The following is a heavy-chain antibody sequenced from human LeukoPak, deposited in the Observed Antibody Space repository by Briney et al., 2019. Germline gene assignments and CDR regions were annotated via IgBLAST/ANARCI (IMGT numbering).Heavy chain of an antibody. V-gene: IGHV3-23*01. D-gene: IGHD2-15*01. J-gene: IGHJ4*02. CDR3: ARDHEPPPTQYCSGGSCYAPPLDY. CDR1: GITFSSYG. CDR2: ISSTGGTT. Sequence: PGGSLRLSCAASGITFSSYGMSWVRQAPGKGLEWVSSISSTGGTTYYADFVKGRFTISRDNSKNTLYLQMNSLRAEDTAIYYCARDHEPPPTQYCSGGSCYAPPLDYWGQGTLVTVSS.